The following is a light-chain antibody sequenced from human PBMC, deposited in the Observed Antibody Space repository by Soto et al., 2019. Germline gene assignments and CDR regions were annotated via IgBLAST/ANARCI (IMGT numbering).Light chain of an antibody. V-gene: IGLV2-23*01. CDR3: CSYAGESTLV. CDR1: SSDVGSYDL. CDR2: EGS. J-gene: IGLJ2*01. Sequence: QSALTQPASVSGSPGQSITISCTGTSSDVGSYDLVSWYQQHPGKAPKLMIYEGSKRPLGVSNRFSGSKSGNTASLTISGLQAEDEADYYCCSYAGESTLVFGGGTKLTVL.